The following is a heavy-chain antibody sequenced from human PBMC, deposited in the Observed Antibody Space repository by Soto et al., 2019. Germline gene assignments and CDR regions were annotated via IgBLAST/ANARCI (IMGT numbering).Heavy chain of an antibody. D-gene: IGHD5-18*01. CDR2: ISYDGSNK. J-gene: IGHJ4*02. CDR1: GFTFSSYG. CDR3: AKSAMGMATMGFLDY. Sequence: GGSLRLSCAASGFTFSSYGMHWVRQAPGKGLEWVAVISYDGSNKYYADSVKGRFTISRDNSKNTLYLQMNSLRAEDTAVYYCAKSAMGMATMGFLDYWGQGTLVTVSS. V-gene: IGHV3-30*18.